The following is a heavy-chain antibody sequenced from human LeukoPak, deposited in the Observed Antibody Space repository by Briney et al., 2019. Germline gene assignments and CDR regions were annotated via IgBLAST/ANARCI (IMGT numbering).Heavy chain of an antibody. Sequence: ASVRVSCKASGGTFSSYAISWVRQAPGQGLEWMGGIIPIFGTANYAQKFQGRVTITADESTSTAYMELSSLRSEDTAVYYCAVKQITMVRGVIDYWGQGTLVTVSS. V-gene: IGHV1-69*13. CDR1: GGTFSSYA. CDR2: IIPIFGTA. D-gene: IGHD3-10*01. CDR3: AVKQITMVRGVIDY. J-gene: IGHJ4*02.